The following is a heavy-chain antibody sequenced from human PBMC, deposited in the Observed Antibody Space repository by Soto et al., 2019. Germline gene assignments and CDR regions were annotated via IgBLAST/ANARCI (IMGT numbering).Heavy chain of an antibody. J-gene: IGHJ6*04. CDR2: IWYDGSNK. D-gene: IGHD4-17*01. CDR1: GFTFSSYG. CDR3: ARPTHDYGDYGVMDV. V-gene: IGHV3-33*01. Sequence: QVQLVESGGGVVQPGRSLRLSCAASGFTFSSYGMHWVRQAPGKGLEWVAVIWYDGSNKYYADSVKGRFTISRDNSKNTLYLQMNSLRAEDTAVYYCARPTHDYGDYGVMDVWGKGTTVTVSS.